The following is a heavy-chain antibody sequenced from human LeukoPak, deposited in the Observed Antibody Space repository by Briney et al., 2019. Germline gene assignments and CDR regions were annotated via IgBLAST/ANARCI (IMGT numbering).Heavy chain of an antibody. D-gene: IGHD1-26*01. V-gene: IGHV3-30*02. CDR2: IRYDGSNK. CDR3: ANLPVGALNDAFDI. CDR1: GFTFSSYG. Sequence: GGSLRLSCAASGFTFSSYGMHWVRQAPGKGLEWVAFIRYDGSNKYYADSVKGRFTISRDNSKNTLYLQMNSLRAEDTAVYYCANLPVGALNDAFDIWGQGTMVTVSS. J-gene: IGHJ3*02.